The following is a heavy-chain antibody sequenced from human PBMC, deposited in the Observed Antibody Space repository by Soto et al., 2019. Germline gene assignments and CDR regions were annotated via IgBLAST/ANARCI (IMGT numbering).Heavy chain of an antibody. D-gene: IGHD2-8*01. J-gene: IGHJ5*02. Sequence: SATLSLTCSVSGGSVNSGGYSWSWIRQPPGKGLEWIGFISPSGSPAYNPSLKSRVTISVDRSNNQISLELSSVTAADTAVYYCARGVLAWGPGTLVTVSS. CDR2: ISPSGSP. CDR3: ARGVLA. V-gene: IGHV4-30-2*01. CDR1: GGSVNSGGYS.